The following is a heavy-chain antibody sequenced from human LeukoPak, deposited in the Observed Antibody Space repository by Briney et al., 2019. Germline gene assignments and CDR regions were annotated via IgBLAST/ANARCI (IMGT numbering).Heavy chain of an antibody. J-gene: IGHJ4*02. D-gene: IGHD3-22*01. Sequence: GGSLRLSCAASGFTFSSYSMNWVRQAPGKGLEWVSSISSSSSYIYYADSVKGRFTISRDNAKNSLYLQMNSLRAEDTAVYYCARDQVGYYYDSSAQGYWGQEPLATVSS. V-gene: IGHV3-21*01. CDR1: GFTFSSYS. CDR3: ARDQVGYYYDSSAQGY. CDR2: ISSSSSYI.